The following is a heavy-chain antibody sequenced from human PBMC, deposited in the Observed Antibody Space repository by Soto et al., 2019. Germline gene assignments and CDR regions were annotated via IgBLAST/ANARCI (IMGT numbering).Heavy chain of an antibody. Sequence: EVQLLESGGGLVQPGGSLRLSCAASGFTFSSYAMSWVRQAPGKGLECVSAISGSGGSTYYADSVKGRFTISRDNSKNTLYMQMNSLRAEATAVYYCAKIPWELQFNCYGMDVWGQGSTVTVS. CDR1: GFTFSSYA. CDR3: AKIPWELQFNCYGMDV. CDR2: ISGSGGST. V-gene: IGHV3-23*01. J-gene: IGHJ6*02. D-gene: IGHD1-26*01.